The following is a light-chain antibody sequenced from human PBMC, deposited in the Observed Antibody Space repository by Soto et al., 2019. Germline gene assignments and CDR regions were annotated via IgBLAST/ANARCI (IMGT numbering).Light chain of an antibody. J-gene: IGLJ1*01. CDR1: SSNIGAGYD. CDR2: GNS. V-gene: IGLV1-40*01. Sequence: QSVLTQPPSVSGAPGQGVTISCTGSSSNIGAGYDVHWYQQLPGTAPKLLIYGNSNRPSGVPDRFSGSKSGTSASLAITGLQAEDEADYYCQSYDSSLSADVFGTGTKVTVL. CDR3: QSYDSSLSADV.